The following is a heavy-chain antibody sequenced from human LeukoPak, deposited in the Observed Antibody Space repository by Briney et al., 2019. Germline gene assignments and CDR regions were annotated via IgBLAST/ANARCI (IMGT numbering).Heavy chain of an antibody. CDR3: ARGHYGGNPADAFDI. Sequence: GGSLRLSCAASGFIFSDYYMSWIRQAPGKGLEWVSYLSTSGDIMYYAGSVKGQFTISRDNAKSSLYLEMDSLRAEDTAVYYCARGHYGGNPADAFDIWGQGTMVTVS. V-gene: IGHV3-11*01. CDR1: GFIFSDYY. CDR2: LSTSGDIM. J-gene: IGHJ3*02. D-gene: IGHD4-23*01.